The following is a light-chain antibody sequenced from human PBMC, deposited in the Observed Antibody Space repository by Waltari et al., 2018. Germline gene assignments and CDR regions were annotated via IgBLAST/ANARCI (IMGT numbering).Light chain of an antibody. CDR3: QQRSDWPLT. Sequence: EIVLTQSPATLSLSPGQRATLSCRASQTVGTYLAWYQQRPGQAPRLFIYDASTRATGIPARFSGSGAGTDFTLIISSLEPEDFAVYYCQQRSDWPLTFGGGTKVEIK. CDR2: DAS. V-gene: IGKV3-11*01. CDR1: QTVGTY. J-gene: IGKJ4*01.